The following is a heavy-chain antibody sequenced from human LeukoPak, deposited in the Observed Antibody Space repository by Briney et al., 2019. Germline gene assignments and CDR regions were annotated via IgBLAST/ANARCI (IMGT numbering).Heavy chain of an antibody. J-gene: IGHJ1*01. CDR2: IDFTSRYI. D-gene: IGHD6-13*01. CDR3: ATPAAGPGAEYSLY. Sequence: GGSLRLSCAASGFTFSSYSMNWVRHAPGKGLEGVSSIDFTSRYIYNADPVKGRFTTYRDNAKNSLDLQMNSLKVEDTAVYYCATPAAGPGAEYSLYWGQGTLVLVSS. V-gene: IGHV3-21*01. CDR1: GFTFSSYS.